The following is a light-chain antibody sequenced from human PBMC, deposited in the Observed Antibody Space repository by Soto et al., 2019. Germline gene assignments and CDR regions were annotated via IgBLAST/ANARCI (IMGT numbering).Light chain of an antibody. Sequence: DIQLTQSPSTLSASVGDRVTITCRASQTIDSWLAWYQQRPGKPPNLLIYKASTLASGVPSRFSGSGSGTDFTLTISSLQRDDFAVYYCQQYGSSPPYTFGQGTRLEIK. CDR3: QQYGSSPPYT. CDR2: KAS. CDR1: QTIDSW. J-gene: IGKJ5*01. V-gene: IGKV1-5*03.